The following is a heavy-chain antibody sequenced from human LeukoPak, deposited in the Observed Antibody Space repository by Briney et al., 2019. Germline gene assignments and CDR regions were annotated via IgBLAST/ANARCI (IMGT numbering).Heavy chain of an antibody. D-gene: IGHD3-10*01. Sequence: PGGSLRLSCAASGFTFSSYGMHWVRQAPGKGLEWVAVISYDGSNKYYADSVKGRFTISRDNSKNTLYLQMNCLRAEDTAVYYCAKEMDPYGSGSYYPYFAFDYWGQGTLVTVSS. CDR3: AKEMDPYGSGSYYPYFAFDY. CDR1: GFTFSSYG. CDR2: ISYDGSNK. J-gene: IGHJ4*02. V-gene: IGHV3-30*18.